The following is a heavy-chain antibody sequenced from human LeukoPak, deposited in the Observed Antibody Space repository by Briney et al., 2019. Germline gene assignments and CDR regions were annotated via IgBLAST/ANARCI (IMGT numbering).Heavy chain of an antibody. D-gene: IGHD4-23*01. V-gene: IGHV1-69*13. J-gene: IGHJ4*02. CDR1: GYTFTTYP. Sequence: ASVKVSCKASGYTFTTYPINWVRQAPGRGLEWMGGIIPIFGTANYAQKFQGRVTITADESTSTAYMELSSLRSEDTAVYYCARTGGNRGPFDYWGQGTLVTVSS. CDR2: IIPIFGTA. CDR3: ARTGGNRGPFDY.